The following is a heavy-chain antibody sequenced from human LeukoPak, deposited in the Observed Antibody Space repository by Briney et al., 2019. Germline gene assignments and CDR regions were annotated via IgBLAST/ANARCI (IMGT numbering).Heavy chain of an antibody. CDR3: ARENYYDSSGYFNRSQFDY. CDR1: GYTFTSYS. Sequence: ASVKVSCKASGYTFTSYSISWVRQAPGQGLEWMGWISAYNGNTNYAQKLQGRVTMTTDTSTSTAYMELRSLRSDDTAVYYCARENYYDSSGYFNRSQFDYWGQGTLVTVSS. J-gene: IGHJ4*02. D-gene: IGHD3-22*01. CDR2: ISAYNGNT. V-gene: IGHV1-18*01.